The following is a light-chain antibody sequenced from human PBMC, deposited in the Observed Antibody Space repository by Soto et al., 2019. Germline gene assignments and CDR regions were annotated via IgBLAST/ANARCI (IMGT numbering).Light chain of an antibody. J-gene: IGKJ1*01. V-gene: IGKV1-5*03. Sequence: DIQMTQSPSTLSASVGDRVTITCRASQSISSWLAWYQQKPGKAPKLLIYKATSLESGVPSRFSGSGSGKEFTTIISRLQPDDFATYYCQQYNTYWTFGQGTKVEIK. CDR1: QSISSW. CDR3: QQYNTYWT. CDR2: KAT.